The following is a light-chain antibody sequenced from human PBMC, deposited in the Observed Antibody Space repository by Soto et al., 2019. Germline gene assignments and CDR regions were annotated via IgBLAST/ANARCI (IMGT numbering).Light chain of an antibody. Sequence: DIQMTQSPSTLSASIGDRVAITGRASESIRTWLAWYQHKPGKAPKFLIYDSSSLESGFPSRFSGSGSGTEFTLTISNLQPDDFATYFCQQYNNYPRTFGQGTKVDIK. CDR2: DSS. J-gene: IGKJ1*01. CDR1: ESIRTW. V-gene: IGKV1-5*01. CDR3: QQYNNYPRT.